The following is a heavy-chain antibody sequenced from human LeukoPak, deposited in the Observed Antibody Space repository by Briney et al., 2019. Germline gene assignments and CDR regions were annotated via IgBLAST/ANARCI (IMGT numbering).Heavy chain of an antibody. J-gene: IGHJ4*02. CDR2: INPNSGGT. CDR1: GYTFTGYY. CDR3: ARAYPHYHGSGSYDYYFDY. Sequence: ASVKVSCKASGYTFTGYYMHWVRQAPGQGLEWMGWINPNSGGTNYAQKFQGRVTMTRDTSISTAYMELSRLRSDDTAVYYCARAYPHYHGSGSYDYYFDYWGQGTLVTVSS. V-gene: IGHV1-2*02. D-gene: IGHD3-10*01.